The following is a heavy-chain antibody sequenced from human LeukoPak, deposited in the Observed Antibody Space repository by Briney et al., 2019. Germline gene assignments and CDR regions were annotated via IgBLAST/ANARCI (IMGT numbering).Heavy chain of an antibody. V-gene: IGHV1-69*06. J-gene: IGHJ5*02. Sequence: ASVKVSCKASGGTFSSYAISWVRQAPGQGLEWMGGIIPIFGTANYAQKFQGRVTITADKSTSTAYMELSSLRSEDTAVYYCAREDYGDYEVNWFDPWGQGTLVTVSS. CDR3: AREDYGDYEVNWFDP. D-gene: IGHD4-17*01. CDR1: GGTFSSYA. CDR2: IIPIFGTA.